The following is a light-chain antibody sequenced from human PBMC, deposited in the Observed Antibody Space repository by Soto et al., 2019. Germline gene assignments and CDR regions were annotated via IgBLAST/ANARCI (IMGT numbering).Light chain of an antibody. CDR2: GAS. J-gene: IGKJ1*01. Sequence: IVLTQSPDTLCMSPGERATLSCGASQSVSSSYLVWYQQKPGQAPRLLIYGASSRATGIPDRFSGSGSGTDFTLTISRLEPEDFAVYYCQQYDRSWTFGQGTKVDIK. CDR1: QSVSSSY. CDR3: QQYDRSWT. V-gene: IGKV3-20*01.